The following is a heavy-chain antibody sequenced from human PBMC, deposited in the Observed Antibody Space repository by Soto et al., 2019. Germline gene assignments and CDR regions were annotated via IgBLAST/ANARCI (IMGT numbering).Heavy chain of an antibody. D-gene: IGHD6-19*01. CDR2: INPNSGGT. V-gene: IGHV1-2*04. CDR3: ARDSSGWYRSLSYFDY. CDR1: GYGLTGDH. Sequence: VSLNVSWKASGYGLTGDHMHWVRQTTGQGLEWMGWINPNSGGTNYAQKFQGWVTMTRDTSISTAYMELSRLRSDDTAVYYCARDSSGWYRSLSYFDYWGQGTLVTVSS. J-gene: IGHJ4*02.